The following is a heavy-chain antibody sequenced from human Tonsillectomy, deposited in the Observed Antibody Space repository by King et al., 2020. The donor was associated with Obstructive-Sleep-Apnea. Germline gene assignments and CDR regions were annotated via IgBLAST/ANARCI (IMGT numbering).Heavy chain of an antibody. J-gene: IGHJ4*02. V-gene: IGHV3-11*06. CDR1: GFTFSDYY. CDR2: ISSSSSYT. Sequence: VQLVESGGGLVKPGGSLRLSCAASGFTFSDYYMSWIRQAPGKGLEWVSYISSSSSYTNYADSVKGRFTISRDNAKHSLYLQMNSLRAEDTAVYYCARGRTYGSGSYLFDYWGQGTLVTVSS. CDR3: ARGRTYGSGSYLFDY. D-gene: IGHD3-10*01.